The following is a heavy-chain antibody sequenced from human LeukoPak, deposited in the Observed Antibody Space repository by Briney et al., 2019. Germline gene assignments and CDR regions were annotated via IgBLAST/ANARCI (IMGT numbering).Heavy chain of an antibody. CDR2: INPSGGST. CDR1: GYTFTSYY. J-gene: IGHJ4*02. Sequence: AAVKVSCKASGYTFTSYYMHWVRQAPGQGLEWMGIINPSGGSTSYAQKFQGRVTMTRDTSTSTVYMELSSLRSEDTAVYYCARDQGLLYYDFWSGYPDYWGQGTLVTASS. CDR3: ARDQGLLYYDFWSGYPDY. V-gene: IGHV1-46*01. D-gene: IGHD3-3*01.